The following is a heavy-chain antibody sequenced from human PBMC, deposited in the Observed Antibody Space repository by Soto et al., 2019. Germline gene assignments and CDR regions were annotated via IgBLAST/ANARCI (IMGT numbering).Heavy chain of an antibody. CDR3: ARAPYSSGHNDAFDI. CDR2: IYNSGST. J-gene: IGHJ3*02. D-gene: IGHD6-25*01. Sequence: SETLSLTCTVSGGSISSGGYYWSWIRQHPGKGLEWIGYIYNSGSTYYNPSLKSRVTISVDTSKNQFSLKLSSVTAADTAVYSCARAPYSSGHNDAFDIWGQGTMVTVSS. CDR1: GGSISSGGYY. V-gene: IGHV4-31*03.